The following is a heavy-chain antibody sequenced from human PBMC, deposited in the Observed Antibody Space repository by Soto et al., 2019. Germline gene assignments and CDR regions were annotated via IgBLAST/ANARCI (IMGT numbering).Heavy chain of an antibody. J-gene: IGHJ3*02. CDR3: ARDTYYYDSSGYYYAFDI. Sequence: SETLSLTCAVYGGSFSGYYWSWIRQPPGKGLEWIGEINHSGSTNYNPSLKSRVTISVDTSKNQFSQKLSSVTAADTAVYYCARDTYYYDSSGYYYAFDIWGQGTMVTVSS. V-gene: IGHV4-34*01. D-gene: IGHD3-22*01. CDR2: INHSGST. CDR1: GGSFSGYY.